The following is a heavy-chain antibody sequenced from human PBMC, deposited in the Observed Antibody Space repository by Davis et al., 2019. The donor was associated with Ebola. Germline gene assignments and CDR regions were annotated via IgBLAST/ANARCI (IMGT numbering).Heavy chain of an antibody. CDR1: GFTFTNNA. J-gene: IGHJ6*03. V-gene: IGHV3-23*01. CDR2: MSSTGDYT. CDR3: ARAARVPAVYYYYMDV. Sequence: GGSLRLPCATSGFTFTNNAMSWVRQAPGRGLEWVAAMSSTGDYTFYADSVKGRFSISRDTSKNTLFLQMSSLRPEDTAVYYCARAARVPAVYYYYMDVWGKGTTVTVSS. D-gene: IGHD2-2*01.